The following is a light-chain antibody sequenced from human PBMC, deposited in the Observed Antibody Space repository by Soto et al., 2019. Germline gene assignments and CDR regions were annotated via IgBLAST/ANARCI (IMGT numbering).Light chain of an antibody. J-gene: IGKJ4*01. V-gene: IGKV3-11*01. CDR3: RQRSNWPPLT. Sequence: EIVLTQSPASLSLSVGERATLSCRASQSVSSYLAWYQQKPGQAPRLLIYDASNRATGIPARFSGSGSGTDFTLTTSSLEPEDYAIYYCRQRSNWPPLTFGGGTKVEIK. CDR1: QSVSSY. CDR2: DAS.